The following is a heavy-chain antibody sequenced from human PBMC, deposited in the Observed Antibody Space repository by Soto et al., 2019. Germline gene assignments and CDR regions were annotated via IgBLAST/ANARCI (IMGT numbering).Heavy chain of an antibody. D-gene: IGHD3-22*01. Sequence: SVKVSCKASGGTFSSYTISWVRQAPGEGLEWMGRIIPILGIANYAQKFQGRVTITADKPTSTAYMELSSLRSEDTAVYYCPREGSYYDSSGYYFDYWGQGTLVTVSS. CDR2: IIPILGIA. J-gene: IGHJ4*02. CDR1: GGTFSSYT. CDR3: PREGSYYDSSGYYFDY. V-gene: IGHV1-69*04.